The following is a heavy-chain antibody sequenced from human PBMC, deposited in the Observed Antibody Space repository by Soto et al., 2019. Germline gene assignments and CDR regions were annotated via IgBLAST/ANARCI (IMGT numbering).Heavy chain of an antibody. Sequence: QVQLVQSGAEVKKPGASVKVSCKASGYTFTSYGISWVRQAPGQGLEWMGWISAYNGNTNYAQKLKGRVTMTTDTTTSTAYMELRSLRSEDTAVYYCASLGGYCISTSCANDAFDIWGQGTMVTVSS. D-gene: IGHD2-2*01. V-gene: IGHV1-18*01. CDR2: ISAYNGNT. J-gene: IGHJ3*02. CDR1: GYTFTSYG. CDR3: ASLGGYCISTSCANDAFDI.